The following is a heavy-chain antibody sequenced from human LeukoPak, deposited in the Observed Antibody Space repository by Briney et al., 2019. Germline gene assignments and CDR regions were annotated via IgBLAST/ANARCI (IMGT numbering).Heavy chain of an antibody. CDR2: IYYSGST. V-gene: IGHV4-39*01. D-gene: IGHD2-21*02. CDR1: VGSISSSSYY. Sequence: PSETLSLTCTVSVGSISSSSYYWGWIRQPPGKGLEWIGSIYYSGSTYYNPSLKSRVTISVDTSKNQFSLKLSSVTAADTAVYYCARLGVTVDYWGQGTLVTVSS. J-gene: IGHJ4*02. CDR3: ARLGVTVDY.